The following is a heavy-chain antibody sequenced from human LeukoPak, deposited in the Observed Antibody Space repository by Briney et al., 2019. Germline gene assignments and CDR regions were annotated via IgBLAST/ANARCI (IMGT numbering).Heavy chain of an antibody. CDR1: GFTFSGSA. CDR2: IETKADNYAT. V-gene: IGHV3-73*01. CDR3: TRLDYTNTWYGFDD. D-gene: IGHD6-13*01. Sequence: GGSLRLSCAASGFTFSGSARHWVRQASGKGLEWLGRIETKADNYATAYAASVKGRFTVSRDDSKNTAYLQLNSLKTEDTAVYYCTRLDYTNTWYGFDDWGQGTLVTVSS. J-gene: IGHJ4*02.